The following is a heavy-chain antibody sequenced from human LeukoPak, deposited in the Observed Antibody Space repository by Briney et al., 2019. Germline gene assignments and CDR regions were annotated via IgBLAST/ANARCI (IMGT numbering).Heavy chain of an antibody. J-gene: IGHJ4*02. Sequence: GGSLRLSCAASGFTFSDFAMSWVRQAPGKGLEWVSVIYSGGSTYYADSVKGRFTISRDNSKNTLYLQMNSLGAEDTAVYYCASISGSYSDYWGQGTLVTVSS. CDR1: GFTFSDFA. D-gene: IGHD1-26*01. CDR2: IYSGGST. V-gene: IGHV3-66*02. CDR3: ASISGSYSDY.